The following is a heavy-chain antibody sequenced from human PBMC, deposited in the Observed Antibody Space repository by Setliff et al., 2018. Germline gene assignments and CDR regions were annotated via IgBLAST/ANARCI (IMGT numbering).Heavy chain of an antibody. V-gene: IGHV3-7*01. CDR3: ARDGGEY. J-gene: IGHJ4*02. D-gene: IGHD3-16*01. CDR1: GGSFSGYY. CDR2: IKQDGSEK. Sequence: ETLSLTCAVYGGSFSGYYWSWIRQPPGKGLEWVANIKQDGSEKYYVDSVKGRFTISRDNAKNSLYPQMNSLRAEDTAVYYCARDGGEYWGQGTLVTVSS.